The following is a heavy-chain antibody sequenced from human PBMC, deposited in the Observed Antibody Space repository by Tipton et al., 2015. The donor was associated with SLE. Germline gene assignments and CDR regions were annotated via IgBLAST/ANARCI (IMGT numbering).Heavy chain of an antibody. CDR2: IRFDGNKK. CDR3: AKGKDWGTLDS. CDR1: GFTFSSYS. V-gene: IGHV3-30*02. D-gene: IGHD3-16*01. Sequence: SLRLSCAASGFTFSSYSMNWVRQAPGKGLEWLSFIRFDGNKKYSADSVKGRFTISRDNSKNTLFLQMSGLRTDDTAVYYCAKGKDWGTLDSWGPGTLVTVSS. J-gene: IGHJ4*02.